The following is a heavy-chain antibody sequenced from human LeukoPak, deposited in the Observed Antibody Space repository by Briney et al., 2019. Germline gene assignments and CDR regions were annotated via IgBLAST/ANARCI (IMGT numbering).Heavy chain of an antibody. CDR3: ARESMYDYGDGNYFFYYLDV. CDR1: SDSMTYIF. CDR2: IYSSGSA. D-gene: IGHD4-17*01. V-gene: IGHV4-4*07. Sequence: PSETLSLTCNFSSDSMTYIFWSWIRQPAGKGLEWIGRIYSSGSAHYNPSLKSRVTMSVDTSKNQSSLNLSSVTAADTAVYYCARESMYDYGDGNYFFYYLDVWGQGTTVTVSS. J-gene: IGHJ6*03.